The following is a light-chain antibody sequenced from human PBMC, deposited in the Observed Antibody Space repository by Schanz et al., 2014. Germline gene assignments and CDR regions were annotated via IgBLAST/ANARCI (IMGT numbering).Light chain of an antibody. CDR2: EVN. V-gene: IGLV2-18*02. J-gene: IGLJ1*01. CDR3: SSYTSSTAPLV. Sequence: QSALTQPPSVSGSPGQSVTISCTGTSSDVGSYNRVSWFQQPPGTAPKLMIYEVNNRPSGVPDRFSGSKSGNTASLTISGLQAEHEADYYCSSYTSSTAPLVFGTGTKLTVL. CDR1: SSDVGSYNR.